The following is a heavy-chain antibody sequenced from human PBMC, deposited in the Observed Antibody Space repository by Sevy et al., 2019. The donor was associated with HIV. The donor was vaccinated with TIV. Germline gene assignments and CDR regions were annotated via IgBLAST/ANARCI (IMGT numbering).Heavy chain of an antibody. CDR1: GFTFSSYW. J-gene: IGHJ4*02. V-gene: IGHV3-7*01. D-gene: IGHD3-16*01. CDR2: IKQDGSEK. Sequence: GGSLRLFCAASGFTFSSYWMSWVRQAPGKGLEWVANIKQDGSEKYYVDSVKGRFTISRDNAKNSLYLQMNSLRAEDTAMYYCARDPGGSDYFDYWGQGTLVTVSS. CDR3: ARDPGGSDYFDY.